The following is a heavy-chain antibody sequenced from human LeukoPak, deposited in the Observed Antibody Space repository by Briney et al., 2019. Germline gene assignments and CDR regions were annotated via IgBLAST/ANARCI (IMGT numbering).Heavy chain of an antibody. D-gene: IGHD1-26*01. V-gene: IGHV3-23*01. Sequence: GGSLRLSCAGSGFTFSSYAMSWVRQAPGKGLEWVSTISGSGGAGTYYADSVKGRFTVSRDNSRNTLYLPMNSLRAEDTAVYYCVKDRGGSPFYGMDVWGQGTAVTVSS. CDR2: ISGSGGAGT. J-gene: IGHJ6*02. CDR1: GFTFSSYA. CDR3: VKDRGGSPFYGMDV.